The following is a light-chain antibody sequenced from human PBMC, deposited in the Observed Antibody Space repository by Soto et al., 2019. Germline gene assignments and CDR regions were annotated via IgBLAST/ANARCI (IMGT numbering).Light chain of an antibody. V-gene: IGKV3-20*01. CDR3: QQYYNLPIT. CDR1: QSVSSSY. Sequence: EIVLTQSPGTLSLSPGERATLSCRASQSVSSSYLAWYQQKPGQAPRLLIYGASIRAADIPDRFSGSGSGTDFTVTISSLQPEDFATYSCQQYYNLPITFGQGTRLEIK. J-gene: IGKJ5*01. CDR2: GAS.